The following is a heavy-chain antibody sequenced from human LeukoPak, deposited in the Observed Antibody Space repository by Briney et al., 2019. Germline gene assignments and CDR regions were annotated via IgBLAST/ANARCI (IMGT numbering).Heavy chain of an antibody. J-gene: IGHJ4*02. V-gene: IGHV4-59*08. CDR1: GGSISSYY. CDR2: ISYSGST. CDR3: ARRQFNFDY. Sequence: SETLSLTCTVSGGSISSYYWSWIRQPPGKGLEWIGYISYSGSTNYNPSLKSRVTISVDTSKNQFALKLSSVTAADTAVYYCARRQFNFDYWGQGTLVTVSS. D-gene: IGHD6-19*01.